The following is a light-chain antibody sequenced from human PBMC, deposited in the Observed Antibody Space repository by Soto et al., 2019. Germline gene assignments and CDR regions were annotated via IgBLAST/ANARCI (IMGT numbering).Light chain of an antibody. CDR3: QQRSNWPPSIT. J-gene: IGKJ5*01. CDR2: DAS. CDR1: QSVTTY. V-gene: IGKV3-11*01. Sequence: EIVLTQSPGTLSVSPGDRVTLSCRASQSVTTYLAWYQQKPGQAPRLLIYDASDRATGIPARFSGSGSGTDFTLTISSLEPEDFAVYYCQQRSNWPPSITFGQGTRLEIK.